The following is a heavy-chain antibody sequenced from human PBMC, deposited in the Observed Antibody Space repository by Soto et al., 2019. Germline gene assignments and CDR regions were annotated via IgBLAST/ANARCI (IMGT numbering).Heavy chain of an antibody. D-gene: IGHD3-10*01. J-gene: IGHJ5*02. CDR2: ISGYNGYT. V-gene: IGHV1-18*01. CDR3: ARVGYYYGSGSYLFDP. CDR1: GYTFTSHS. Sequence: QVQLVQSGGEVKKPGASVKVSCKASGYTFTSHSISWVRRAPGEGLEWVGWISGYNGYTNYAQNFKGRVTMTTDASTSRAYIELRSLRPDDTAVYYCARVGYYYGSGSYLFDPWGQGTLVTVSS.